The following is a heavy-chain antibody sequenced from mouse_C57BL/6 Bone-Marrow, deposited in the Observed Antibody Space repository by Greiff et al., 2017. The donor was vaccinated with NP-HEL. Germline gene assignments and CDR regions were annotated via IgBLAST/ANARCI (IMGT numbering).Heavy chain of an antibody. J-gene: IGHJ2*01. CDR3: ARYHYGSSPFDY. CDR2: IYPRSGNT. Sequence: QVQLQQSGAELARPGASVKLSCKASGYTFTSYGISWVKQRTGQGLEWIGEIYPRSGNTYYNEKFKGKATLTADKSSSTAYMELRSLTSEDSAVYFCARYHYGSSPFDYWGQGTTLTVSS. D-gene: IGHD1-1*01. CDR1: GYTFTSYG. V-gene: IGHV1-81*01.